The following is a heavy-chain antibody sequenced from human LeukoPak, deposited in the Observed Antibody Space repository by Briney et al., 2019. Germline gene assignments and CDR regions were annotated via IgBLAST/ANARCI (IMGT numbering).Heavy chain of an antibody. CDR1: GFTFTSYA. Sequence: GGSLRLSCAASGFTFTSYAMSWVRQAPGKGLEWVSAISGSGGSTYYADSVKGRFTISRDNSKNTLYLQMNSLRAEDTAVYYCAKGRSGYEYYFDYWGQGTLVTVSS. J-gene: IGHJ4*02. CDR2: ISGSGGST. V-gene: IGHV3-23*01. D-gene: IGHD5-12*01. CDR3: AKGRSGYEYYFDY.